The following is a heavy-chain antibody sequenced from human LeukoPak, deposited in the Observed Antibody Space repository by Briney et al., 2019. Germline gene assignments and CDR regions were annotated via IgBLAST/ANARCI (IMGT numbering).Heavy chain of an antibody. CDR2: INPNSGGT. CDR3: ARFGYGGNSNFDY. V-gene: IGHV1-2*02. CDR1: GYTFTGYY. Sequence: ASVKVSCKASGYTFTGYYMHWVRQAPGQGLEWMGWINPNSGGTNYAQKFQGRVTMTRDTSISTAYMELSRLRSDDTAVHYCARFGYGGNSNFDYWGQGTLVTVSS. D-gene: IGHD4-23*01. J-gene: IGHJ4*02.